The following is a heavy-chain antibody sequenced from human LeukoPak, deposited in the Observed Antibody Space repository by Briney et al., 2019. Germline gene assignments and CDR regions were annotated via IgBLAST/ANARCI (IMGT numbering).Heavy chain of an antibody. J-gene: IGHJ6*03. D-gene: IGHD2-2*02. CDR2: IYTSGNT. Sequence: SETLSLTCSVSGGSISNYYWSWIRQPAGKGLEWIGRIYTSGNTNYNPSLKSRVTMSVDTSRNQFSLKLSSVTAADTAVYYCARGGGIPDPDYYYYYYMDVWGKGTKVTVSS. CDR3: ARGGGIPDPDYYYYYYMDV. CDR1: GGSISNYY. V-gene: IGHV4-4*07.